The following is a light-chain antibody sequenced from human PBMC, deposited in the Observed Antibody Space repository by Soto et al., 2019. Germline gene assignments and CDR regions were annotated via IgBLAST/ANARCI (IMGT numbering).Light chain of an antibody. J-gene: IGLJ1*01. CDR3: APWDDSLNGYV. CDR2: SNN. V-gene: IGLV1-44*01. CDR1: SSNIGSNT. Sequence: QSVLTQPPSASGTPGQMVTISCSGSSSNIGSNTVNWYQQLPGTAPKLLIYSNNQRPSGVPDRFSGSKSGTSASLAISGLQSEYEADYYCAPWDDSLNGYVFGTGTKVTVL.